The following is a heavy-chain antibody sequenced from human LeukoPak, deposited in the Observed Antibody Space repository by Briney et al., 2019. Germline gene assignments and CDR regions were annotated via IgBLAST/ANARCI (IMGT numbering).Heavy chain of an antibody. CDR3: ARSECSGGICFDAFDI. D-gene: IGHD2-15*01. CDR2: INPNSGGT. V-gene: IGHV1-2*02. CDR1: GYTFTGYY. Sequence: ASVKVSCKASGYTFTGYYMHWVRQAPGQGLEWMGWINPNSGGTNYAQKFQGRVTMTRDTSISTAHMEVSRLRSDDTAVYYCARSECSGGICFDAFDIWGQGTMVTVSS. J-gene: IGHJ3*02.